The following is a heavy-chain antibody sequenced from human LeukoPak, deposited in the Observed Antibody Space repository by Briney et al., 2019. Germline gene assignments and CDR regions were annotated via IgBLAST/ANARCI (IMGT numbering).Heavy chain of an antibody. CDR1: GFTFSSYG. V-gene: IGHV3-21*04. J-gene: IGHJ4*02. CDR2: ISGSGGST. CDR3: ARGLYSSSWYGGY. D-gene: IGHD6-13*01. Sequence: SLRLSCAASGFTFSSYGMHWVRQAPGKGLEWVSTISGSGGSTYYADSVKGRFTISRDNAKNSLYLQMNSLRAEDTAVYYCARGLYSSSWYGGYWGQGTLVTVSS.